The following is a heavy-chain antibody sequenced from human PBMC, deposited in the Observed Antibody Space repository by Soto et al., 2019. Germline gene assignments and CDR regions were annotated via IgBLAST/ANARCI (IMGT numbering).Heavy chain of an antibody. CDR1: GGSISSSSYY. J-gene: IGHJ4*02. CDR2: IYYSGIT. V-gene: IGHV4-39*02. Sequence: PSETLSLTCTVSGGSISSSSYYWGWIRQPPGKGLEWIGSIYYSGITYYNPSLKSRVTISVDTSKNQFSLKLSSVTAADTAVYYCTRDLNYVFDYWGQGTLVTVSS. D-gene: IGHD3-16*01. CDR3: TRDLNYVFDY.